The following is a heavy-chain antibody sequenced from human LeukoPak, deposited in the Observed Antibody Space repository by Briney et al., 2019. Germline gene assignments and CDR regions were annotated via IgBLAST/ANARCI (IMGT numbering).Heavy chain of an antibody. CDR2: IYYSGST. CDR3: ARNRIGTPFDY. CDR1: GGSISSGGYY. Sequence: SQTLSLTCTVSGGSISSGGYYWSWIRQHPGKGPEWIGYIYYSGSTYYNPSLKSRVTISVDTSKNQFSLKLSSVTAADTAVYYCARNRIGTPFDYWGQGTLVTVSS. D-gene: IGHD2-15*01. V-gene: IGHV4-31*03. J-gene: IGHJ4*02.